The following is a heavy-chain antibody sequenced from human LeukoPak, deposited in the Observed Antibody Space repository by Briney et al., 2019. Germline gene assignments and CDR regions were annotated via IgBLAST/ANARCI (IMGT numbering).Heavy chain of an antibody. J-gene: IGHJ5*02. D-gene: IGHD2-2*02. CDR1: GGSFSDYY. V-gene: IGHV4-34*01. Sequence: PSETLSLTCTVYGGSFSDYYWNWIRQPPGKGLEWIGEINHSGSTNYNPSLKSRVTILLDTSKKQSSLRLSSVTAADTAVYYCARGGYITWFDPWGQGTLVTVSS. CDR2: INHSGST. CDR3: ARGGYITWFDP.